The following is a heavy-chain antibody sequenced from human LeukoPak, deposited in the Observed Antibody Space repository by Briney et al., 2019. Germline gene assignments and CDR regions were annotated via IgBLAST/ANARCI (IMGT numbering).Heavy chain of an antibody. Sequence: GGSLRLSCAASGFTFSSYAMHWVRQAPGKGLEWVAVISYDGSNKYYADSVKGRFTISRDNSKNTLYLQMNSLRAEDTAVYYCVRDYYDSSGYSVDHDYWGQGTLVTVSS. D-gene: IGHD3-22*01. V-gene: IGHV3-30-3*01. J-gene: IGHJ4*02. CDR1: GFTFSSYA. CDR3: VRDYYDSSGYSVDHDY. CDR2: ISYDGSNK.